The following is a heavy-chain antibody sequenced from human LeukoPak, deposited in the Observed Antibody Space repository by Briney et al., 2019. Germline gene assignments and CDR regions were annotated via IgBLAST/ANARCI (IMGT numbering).Heavy chain of an antibody. D-gene: IGHD4-11*01. Sequence: SETLSLTCTVSGGSISSYYWSWIRQPPGKGLEWIGYIYTSGSTNYNPSLKSRVTISVDTSKNQFSLKLSSVTAADTAVYYCARVTVTTGYYCYYMDVWGKGTTVTVSS. J-gene: IGHJ6*03. CDR2: IYTSGST. V-gene: IGHV4-4*09. CDR1: GGSISSYY. CDR3: ARVTVTTGYYCYYMDV.